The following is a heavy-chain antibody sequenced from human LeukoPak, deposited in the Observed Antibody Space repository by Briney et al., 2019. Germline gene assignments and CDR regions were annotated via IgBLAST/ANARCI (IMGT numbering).Heavy chain of an antibody. CDR3: IRGGPSTWS. D-gene: IGHD2-15*01. Sequence: GGSLRLSCAASGSTFKLYWMHWVRQVPGKAPVWVSRINDDGSDTRYADSVKGRFTISRDDATNMVFLQMNSLRPEDTAIYYCIRGGPSTWSWGQGTLVTVSS. CDR1: GSTFKLYW. V-gene: IGHV3-74*01. J-gene: IGHJ5*02. CDR2: INDDGSDT.